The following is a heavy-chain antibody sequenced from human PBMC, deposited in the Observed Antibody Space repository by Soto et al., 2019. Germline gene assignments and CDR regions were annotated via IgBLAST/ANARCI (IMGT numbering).Heavy chain of an antibody. D-gene: IGHD3-10*01. CDR3: AREGRTPGCYYYCGMDV. Sequence: QVQLVQSGAEVKKPGSSVKVSCKASGGTFSSYAISWVRQAPGQGLEWMGGIIPIFGTANYAQKFQGSVTITADESTSTAYVGLSRLRSEDTAVYYCAREGRTPGCYYYCGMDVRGQGTTVTVSS. CDR1: GGTFSSYA. V-gene: IGHV1-69*01. CDR2: IIPIFGTA. J-gene: IGHJ6*02.